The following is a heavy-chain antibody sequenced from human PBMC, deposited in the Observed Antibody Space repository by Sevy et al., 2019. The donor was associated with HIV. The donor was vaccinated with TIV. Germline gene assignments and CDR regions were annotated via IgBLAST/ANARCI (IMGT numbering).Heavy chain of an antibody. Sequence: GASVKVSCKGSGYTFNNYIIYWVRQAPGQSLEWMGWVNTASGDTKYSQKFQGRVIITTDTSARTVYMELNNLRSEDTAFYFCARDFCSGGSCYSAFVYWGQGTLVTVSS. J-gene: IGHJ4*02. CDR2: VNTASGDT. CDR3: ARDFCSGGSCYSAFVY. D-gene: IGHD2-15*01. CDR1: GYTFNNYI. V-gene: IGHV1-3*04.